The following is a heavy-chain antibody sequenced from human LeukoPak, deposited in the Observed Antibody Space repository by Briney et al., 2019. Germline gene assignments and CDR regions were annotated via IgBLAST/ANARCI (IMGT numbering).Heavy chain of an antibody. Sequence: GASVKVSCKTSGYTFTTYYIHWMRQAPGQGLEWLGMINTNNGRTNQPENFRGSVTLTRDMSTSTVYMEMTSLTSDDTGMYYCVREKAGGYFDFWGQGTLVTVSS. V-gene: IGHV1-46*01. D-gene: IGHD3-10*01. J-gene: IGHJ4*02. CDR1: GYTFTTYY. CDR2: INTNNGRT. CDR3: VREKAGGYFDF.